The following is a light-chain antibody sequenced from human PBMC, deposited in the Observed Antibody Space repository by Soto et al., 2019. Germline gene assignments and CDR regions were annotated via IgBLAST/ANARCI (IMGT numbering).Light chain of an antibody. J-gene: IGLJ1*01. CDR3: RSYTSSSTHV. Sequence: QSALTQPASVSGSPGQSITISCTGTSSDVGGYNFVSWYQQHPGKVPKLMIYDVSSRPSGVSDRFSGSKSGNTASLTISGLQAEDEGDYSCRSYTSSSTHVFGSGTKLTVL. V-gene: IGLV2-14*03. CDR1: SSDVGGYNF. CDR2: DVS.